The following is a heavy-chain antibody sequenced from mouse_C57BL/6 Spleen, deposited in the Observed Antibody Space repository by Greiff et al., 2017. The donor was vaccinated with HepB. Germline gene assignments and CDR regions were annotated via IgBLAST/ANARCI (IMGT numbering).Heavy chain of an antibody. CDR1: GFTFSDYY. V-gene: IGHV5-16*01. CDR3: ARDDGGNYIDY. Sequence: EVKLVESEGGLVQPGSSMKLSCTASGFTFSDYYMAWVRQVPEKGLEWVANINYDGSSTYYLDSLKSRFIISRDNAKNILYLQMSSLKSEDTATYYCARDDGGNYIDYWGQGTTLTVSA. CDR2: INYDGSST. J-gene: IGHJ2*01.